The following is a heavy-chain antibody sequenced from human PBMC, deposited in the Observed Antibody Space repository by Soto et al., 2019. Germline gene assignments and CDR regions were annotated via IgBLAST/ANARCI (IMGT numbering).Heavy chain of an antibody. CDR2: INPQTGAP. CDR1: GYTFIGYY. J-gene: IGHJ5*02. D-gene: IGHD3-10*01. Sequence: QVQLIQSGAEARKPGASVKVSCKASGYTFIGYYIHWIRQAPGQGLEWMGYINPQTGAPTYAQKFKGSVTMTRDTTIKTAYMELNTLEPDDTAVYYCAKARGVSSARLNSWFETWGQGTLVSVSS. CDR3: AKARGVSSARLNSWFET. V-gene: IGHV1-2*04.